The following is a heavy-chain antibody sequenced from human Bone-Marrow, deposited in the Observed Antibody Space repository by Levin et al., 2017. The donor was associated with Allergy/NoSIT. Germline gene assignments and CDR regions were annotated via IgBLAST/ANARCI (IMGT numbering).Heavy chain of an antibody. Sequence: GGSLRLSCAASGFTFSSYAMSWVRQAPGKGLEWVSAISGSSGTTYYAESVKGRFTISRDNSKNSLFLQMNTLRAEDTAVYYCAKDSRYCSSTSCYDNHVLDAFDIWGQGTMVTVSS. D-gene: IGHD2-2*01. CDR3: AKDSRYCSSTSCYDNHVLDAFDI. CDR2: ISGSSGTT. CDR1: GFTFSSYA. J-gene: IGHJ3*02. V-gene: IGHV3-23*01.